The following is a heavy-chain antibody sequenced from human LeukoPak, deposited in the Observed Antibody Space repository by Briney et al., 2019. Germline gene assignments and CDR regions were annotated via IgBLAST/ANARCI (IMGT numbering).Heavy chain of an antibody. CDR1: GFTFSSSE. Sequence: GGSLRLSCAASGFTFSSSEMNWVRQAPGKGLEWVGRIKSKTDGGTTDYAAPVKGRFTISRDDSKNTLYLQMNSLKTEDTAVYYCTTIPAYYGDYFDYWGQGTLVTVSS. CDR2: IKSKTDGGTT. V-gene: IGHV3-15*01. D-gene: IGHD4-17*01. CDR3: TTIPAYYGDYFDY. J-gene: IGHJ4*02.